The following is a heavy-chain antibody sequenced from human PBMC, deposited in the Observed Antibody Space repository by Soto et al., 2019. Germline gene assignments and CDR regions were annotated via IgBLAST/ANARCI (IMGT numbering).Heavy chain of an antibody. Sequence: QVQLVESGGGVVQPGRSLRLSCAASGFTFSAYAMHWVRQAPGKGLEWVAVISYDGSNKYYADSVKGRFTIFRDNSKSTVYLQMNSLRAEDTAVYYCARDPMSCSDGSCFSVGWFDPWGQGTLVTVSS. CDR2: ISYDGSNK. D-gene: IGHD2-15*01. V-gene: IGHV3-30-3*01. CDR1: GFTFSAYA. J-gene: IGHJ5*02. CDR3: ARDPMSCSDGSCFSVGWFDP.